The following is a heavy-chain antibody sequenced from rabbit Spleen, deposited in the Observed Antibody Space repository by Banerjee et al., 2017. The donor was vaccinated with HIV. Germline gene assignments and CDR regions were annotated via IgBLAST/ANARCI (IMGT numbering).Heavy chain of an antibody. CDR3: VREVAARFNL. Sequence: QLKETGGGLVQPGGSLKLSCKASGFDFSSYGVSWVRQAPGKGLEWIGYIDPIFHITTYANWVNGRFSISRENTQNTVYLQLNSLTVADTATYFCVREVAARFNLWGQGTLVTVS. V-gene: IGHV1S7*01. J-gene: IGHJ4*01. CDR1: GFDFSSYG. D-gene: IGHD4-1*01. CDR2: IDPIFHIT.